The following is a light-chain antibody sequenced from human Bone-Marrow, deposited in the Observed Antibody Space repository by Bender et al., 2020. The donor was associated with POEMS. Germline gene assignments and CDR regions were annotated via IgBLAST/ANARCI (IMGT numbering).Light chain of an antibody. V-gene: IGLV3-1*01. CDR3: QTWDDITAV. Sequence: SYELIQPPSVSVSPGQTATITCSGDKLGDKFASWYQQRPGQSPLLIIYQDAKRPSGIPGRFAGSNSGNTAPLTISGTQAMDEADYYCQTWDDITAVFGGGTKLTVL. J-gene: IGLJ3*02. CDR2: QDA. CDR1: KLGDKF.